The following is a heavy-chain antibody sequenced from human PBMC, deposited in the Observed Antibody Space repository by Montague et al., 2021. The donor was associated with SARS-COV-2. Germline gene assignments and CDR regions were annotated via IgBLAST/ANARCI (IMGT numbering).Heavy chain of an antibody. CDR2: IYHSGGT. CDR3: ARWYYGSGSYHH. Sequence: SETLSLTCSVSGYSISSGYYWGWIRQPPGKGLEWIGNIYHSGGTYYSPSLKSRVTVSVDTSKNQFSLRLGSVTAADTAVYYCARWYYGSGSYHHWGQGTLVTVSS. J-gene: IGHJ5*02. D-gene: IGHD3-10*01. CDR1: GYSISSGYY. V-gene: IGHV4-38-2*01.